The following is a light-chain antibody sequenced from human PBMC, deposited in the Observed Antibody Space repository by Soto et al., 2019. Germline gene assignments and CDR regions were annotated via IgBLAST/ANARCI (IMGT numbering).Light chain of an antibody. Sequence: QSLLAHPPYVSGSFGHSQTISCTGTSRVVGTYILVSWYQQHPGNAPQLMIYEVNKRPSGVSDRFSGSKSGNTASLTISGLQAEDEADYYCCAYAGRHHYVFGNGTKVTVL. CDR1: SRVVGTYIL. V-gene: IGLV2-23*02. CDR2: EVN. CDR3: CAYAGRHHYV. J-gene: IGLJ1*01.